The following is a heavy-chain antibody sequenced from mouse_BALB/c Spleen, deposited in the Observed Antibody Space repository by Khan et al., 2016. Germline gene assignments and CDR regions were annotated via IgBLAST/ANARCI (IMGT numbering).Heavy chain of an antibody. Sequence: QVQLKESGPGLVAPSQSLSITCTVSGFSLTTSGVHWIRQPPGKGLDWLGVIWAGGSTDYNSALMSRLTNTKDNSQNQVFLKMNSLQTDDTALYYCARDDQDYDAWFASWGQGTLVTVSA. CDR2: IWAGGST. V-gene: IGHV2-9*02. CDR1: GFSLTTSG. D-gene: IGHD2-4*01. J-gene: IGHJ3*01. CDR3: ARDDQDYDAWFAS.